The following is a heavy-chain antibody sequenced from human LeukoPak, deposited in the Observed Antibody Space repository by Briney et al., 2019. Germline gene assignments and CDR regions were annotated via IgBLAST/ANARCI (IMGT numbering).Heavy chain of an antibody. CDR2: IIPISGTA. V-gene: IGHV1-69*05. CDR1: GGTFSSYA. Sequence: GSSVKVSCKASGGTFSSYAISWVRQAPGQGLEWMGGIIPISGTANYAQKFQGRVTITTDESTSTAYMELSSLRSEDTAVYYCARAATKDGPRRYYFDYWGQGTLVTVSS. J-gene: IGHJ4*02. D-gene: IGHD5-24*01. CDR3: ARAATKDGPRRYYFDY.